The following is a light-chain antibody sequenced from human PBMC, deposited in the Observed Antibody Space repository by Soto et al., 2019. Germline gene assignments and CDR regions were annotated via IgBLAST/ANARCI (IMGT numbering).Light chain of an antibody. CDR2: GAS. Sequence: EIRLTQSPSFLSASVGDRVTITCRASQGISTYLAWYLQRPGKAPKLLIYGASTLQSGVPSRFSGSGSGTEFTLTISSLQPEDFGTYYCQQLNSDWYAFGQGTKLEIK. J-gene: IGKJ2*01. V-gene: IGKV1-9*01. CDR1: QGISTY. CDR3: QQLNSDWYA.